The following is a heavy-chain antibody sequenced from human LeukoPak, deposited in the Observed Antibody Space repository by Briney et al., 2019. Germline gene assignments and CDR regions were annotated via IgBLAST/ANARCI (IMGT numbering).Heavy chain of an antibody. CDR3: ARLESIAAAFSYYYYYYMDV. CDR1: GGSFSGYY. CDR2: INHSGST. J-gene: IGHJ6*03. D-gene: IGHD6-13*01. Sequence: SETLSLTCAVYGGSFSGYYWSWTRQPPGKGLEWIGEINHSGSTNYNPSLKSRVTISVDTSKNQFSLKLSSVTAADTAVYYCARLESIAAAFSYYYYYYMDVWGKGTTVTISS. V-gene: IGHV4-34*01.